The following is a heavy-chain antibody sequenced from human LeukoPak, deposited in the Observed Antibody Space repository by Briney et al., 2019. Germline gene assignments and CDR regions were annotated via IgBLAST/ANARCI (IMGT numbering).Heavy chain of an antibody. CDR1: GYTFTSYY. CDR3: ARGPINSSGYYYMDV. V-gene: IGHV1-46*03. D-gene: IGHD5-18*01. CDR2: INPSGGST. J-gene: IGHJ6*03. Sequence: ASVKVSCKASGYTFTSYYMHWVRQAPGQGLEWMGIINPSGGSTSYAQKFQGRVTMTRDTSTSTVYMELSSRRSEDTAVYCCARGPINSSGYYYMDVWGKGTTVTVSS.